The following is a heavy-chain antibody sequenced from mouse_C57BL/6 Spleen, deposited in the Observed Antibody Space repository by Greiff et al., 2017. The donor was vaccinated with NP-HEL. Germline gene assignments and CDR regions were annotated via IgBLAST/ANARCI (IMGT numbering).Heavy chain of an antibody. D-gene: IGHD1-1*01. CDR1: GYTFTSYG. V-gene: IGHV1-81*01. Sequence: QVQLQQPGAELARPGASVKLSCKASGYTFTSYGISWVKQRTGQGLEWIGEIYPRSGNTYYNEKFKGEATLTADKSSSTAYMELRSLTSEDSAVYFCARTPVITTVAYAMDCWGQGTSVTVSS. CDR3: ARTPVITTVAYAMDC. J-gene: IGHJ4*01. CDR2: IYPRSGNT.